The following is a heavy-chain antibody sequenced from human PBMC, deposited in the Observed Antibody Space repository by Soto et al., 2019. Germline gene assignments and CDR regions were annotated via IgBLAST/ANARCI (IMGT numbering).Heavy chain of an antibody. D-gene: IGHD3-10*01. V-gene: IGHV3-30-3*01. J-gene: IGHJ5*02. Sequence: LSLTCAVYGGSFSGYYWSWIRQPPGKGLEWVAVISYDGSNKYYADSVKGRFTISRDNSKNTLYLQMNSLRAEDTAVYYCARSPRGGSGSYLWFDPWGQGTLVTVSS. CDR3: ARSPRGGSGSYLWFDP. CDR1: GGSFSGYY. CDR2: ISYDGSNK.